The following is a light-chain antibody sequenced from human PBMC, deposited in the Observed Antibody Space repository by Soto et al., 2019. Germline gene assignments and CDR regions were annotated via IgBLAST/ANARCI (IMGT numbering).Light chain of an antibody. Sequence: DIQMTQSPSTLSASVGDRVTITCRASQTIDNWLAWYQQKPGKAPKLLIYDASRLESGVPSRFSGSRSGTDFTLTITGLQPDDFATYYCQQFDTFFWTFGPGTRVEIK. CDR1: QTIDNW. J-gene: IGKJ1*01. V-gene: IGKV1-5*01. CDR2: DAS. CDR3: QQFDTFFWT.